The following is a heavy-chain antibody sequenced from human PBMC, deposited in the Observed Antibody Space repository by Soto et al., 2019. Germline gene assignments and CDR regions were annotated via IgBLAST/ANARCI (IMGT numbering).Heavy chain of an antibody. J-gene: IGHJ5*02. CDR1: GFTFSDYY. D-gene: IGHD4-4*01. V-gene: IGHV3-11*03. CDR2: ISSSSGYT. CDR3: AKSSNRNWFDP. Sequence: GGSLRLSCAASGFTFSDYYMSWIRQAPGKGLEWVSYISSSSGYTNYADSVKGRFTISRDNAKNTLYLQMNSLRAEDTAVYYCAKSSNRNWFDPWGQGTLVTVSS.